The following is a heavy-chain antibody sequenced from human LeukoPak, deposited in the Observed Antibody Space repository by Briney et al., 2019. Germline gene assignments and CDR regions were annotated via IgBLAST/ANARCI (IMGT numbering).Heavy chain of an antibody. J-gene: IGHJ4*02. CDR2: ISTSGDTT. V-gene: IGHV3-11*01. CDR3: ARALITLTAPKPFDY. CDR1: GFTFSDYY. D-gene: IGHD2-21*02. Sequence: GGSLRLSCAASGFTFSDYYMNWIREAPRKGLEWLSYISTSGDTTYYADSVKGRFTVSRDNAKNSLYLQMNSLRADDSAVYYCARALITLTAPKPFDYWGQGTLVTVSS.